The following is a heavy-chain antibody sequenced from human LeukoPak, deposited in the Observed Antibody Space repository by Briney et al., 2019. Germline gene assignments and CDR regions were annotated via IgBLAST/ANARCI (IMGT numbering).Heavy chain of an antibody. J-gene: IGHJ4*02. CDR2: INHSGST. D-gene: IGHD3-16*01. CDR1: GGSFSGYY. CDR3: ARSMITFGGVRY. V-gene: IGHV4-34*01. Sequence: SETLSLTCAVYGGSFSGYYWSWIRQPPGKGLEWIGEINHSGSTNYNPSLKSRVTISGDTSKNQFSLKLSSVTAADTAVYYCARSMITFGGVRYWGQGTLVTVSS.